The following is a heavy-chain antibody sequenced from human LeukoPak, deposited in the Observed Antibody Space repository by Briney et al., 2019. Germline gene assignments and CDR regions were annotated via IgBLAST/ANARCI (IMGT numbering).Heavy chain of an antibody. CDR3: ARVRGNSCDY. CDR2: IRGDTGDT. CDR1: GYRLSDYY. J-gene: IGHJ4*02. V-gene: IGHV1-2*02. Sequence: ASETVSCKTSGYRLSDYYMHWVRQAPGQGLEWMGWIRGDTGDTDSPQKFQGRVTMTRDTSTNTAYMELSRLRYDDTAMYFCARVRGNSCDYWGQGTLVTVSS. D-gene: IGHD6-13*01.